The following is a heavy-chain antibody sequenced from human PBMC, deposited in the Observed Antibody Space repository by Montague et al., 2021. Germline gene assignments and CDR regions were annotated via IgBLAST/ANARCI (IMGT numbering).Heavy chain of an antibody. J-gene: IGHJ1*01. CDR1: GFTFRTYG. CDR2: ITGSSSSI. V-gene: IGHV3-48*02. Sequence: FLRLSCAASGFTFRTYGMSWVRQAPGKGLEWVSYITGSSSSIYYADSVRGRFTISRDNPKNSLYLQMNSLRDEDTAVYYCARDSYSSGWYSAEYFQHWGQGTLVTVSS. CDR3: ARDSYSSGWYSAEYFQH. D-gene: IGHD6-19*01.